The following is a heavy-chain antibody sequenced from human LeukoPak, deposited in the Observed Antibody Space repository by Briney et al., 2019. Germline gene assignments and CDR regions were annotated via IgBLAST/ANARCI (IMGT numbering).Heavy chain of an antibody. Sequence: SETLSLTCAVYGGSFSGYYWSWIRQPPGKGLEWIGEINHSGSTNYNPSLKSRVTISVDTSKNQFSLKLSSVTAADTAVYYCARGGPYSSSYFDYWGQGTLVTVSS. CDR1: GGSFSGYY. CDR2: INHSGST. D-gene: IGHD6-6*01. CDR3: ARGGPYSSSYFDY. J-gene: IGHJ4*02. V-gene: IGHV4-34*01.